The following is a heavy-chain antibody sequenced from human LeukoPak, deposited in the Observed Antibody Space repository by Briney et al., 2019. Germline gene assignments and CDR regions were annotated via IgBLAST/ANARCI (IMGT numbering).Heavy chain of an antibody. CDR1: GYSISSGYY. CDR2: IYHSGNT. Sequence: KPSETLSLTCAVSGYSISSGYYWGWIRQAPVKGLEYIGSIYHSGNTYYNPSLKSRVTISVDTSKNQFSLKLSSVTAADTAVYYCARGKVVHLDYYFDYWGQGTLVTVSS. D-gene: IGHD1-1*01. V-gene: IGHV4-38-2*01. CDR3: ARGKVVHLDYYFDY. J-gene: IGHJ4*02.